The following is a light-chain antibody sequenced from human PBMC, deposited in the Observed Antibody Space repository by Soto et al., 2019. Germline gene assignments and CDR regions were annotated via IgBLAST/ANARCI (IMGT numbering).Light chain of an antibody. V-gene: IGLV2-14*01. CDR1: SSDVGGYNY. J-gene: IGLJ2*01. CDR2: EVS. Sequence: QSALTQPASVSGSPGQSITISCTGTSSDVGGYNYVSWDQQQPGKAPKLMIFEVSNRPSGVSNRFSGSKSGNTASLTISGIQAEDEADYYCSSYTTSSTLVVFGGGTKLTVL. CDR3: SSYTTSSTLVV.